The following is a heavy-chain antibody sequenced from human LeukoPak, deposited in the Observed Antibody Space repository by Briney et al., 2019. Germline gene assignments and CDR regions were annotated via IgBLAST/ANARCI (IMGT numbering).Heavy chain of an antibody. Sequence: PGGSLRLSCAASGFSVSSKYVSWVRQAPGKGLEWVSVIYAGGSTYYADSVKGRFTMSRDNSKNTIYLQMNSLRPEDTAVYYCARDVISSGWYGGFDYWGQGTLVTVSS. J-gene: IGHJ4*02. V-gene: IGHV3-66*01. CDR3: ARDVISSGWYGGFDY. CDR1: GFSVSSKY. D-gene: IGHD6-19*01. CDR2: IYAGGST.